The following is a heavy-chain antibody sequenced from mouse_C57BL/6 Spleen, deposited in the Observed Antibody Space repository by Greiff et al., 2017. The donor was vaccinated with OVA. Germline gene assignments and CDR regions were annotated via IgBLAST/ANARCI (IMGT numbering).Heavy chain of an antibody. V-gene: IGHV3-6*01. D-gene: IGHD1-1*01. CDR2: ISYDGSN. CDR1: GYSITSGYY. CDR3: ARAPSYYGSSYGYFDV. Sequence: EVKLMESGPGLVKPSQSLSLTCSVTGYSITSGYYWNWIRQFPGNKLEWMGYISYDGSNNYNPSLKNRISITRDTSKNQFFLKLNSVTTEDTATYYCARAPSYYGSSYGYFDVWGTGTTVTVSS. J-gene: IGHJ1*03.